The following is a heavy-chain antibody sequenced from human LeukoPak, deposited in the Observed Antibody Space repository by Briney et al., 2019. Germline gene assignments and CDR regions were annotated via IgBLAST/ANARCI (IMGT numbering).Heavy chain of an antibody. J-gene: IGHJ6*02. CDR3: ARDQSRGAGADFYYYGMDV. CDR2: IYSGGST. CDR1: GFTVSSNY. D-gene: IGHD1-26*01. Sequence: GGSLRLSCAASGFTVSSNYMSWVRQAPGKGLEWVSVIYSGGSTYYAGSVKGRFTISRDSSKNTLYLQMNSLRAEDTAVYYCARDQSRGAGADFYYYGMDVWGQGTTVTVSS. V-gene: IGHV3-53*01.